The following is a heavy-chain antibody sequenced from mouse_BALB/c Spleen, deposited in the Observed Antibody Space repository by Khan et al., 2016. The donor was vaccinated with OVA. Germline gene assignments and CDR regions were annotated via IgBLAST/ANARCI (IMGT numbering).Heavy chain of an antibody. CDR1: GFTFSTYG. V-gene: IGHV5-6*01. CDR2: VSTGGHYT. D-gene: IGHD1-1*01. Sequence: EVELVESGGDIVKPGGSLKLSCAASGFTFSTYGMSWVRQTPDKRLEWVATVSTGGHYTYYTDTVKGRFTISRDNAKNTLYLQISSLRSEDTAMFYCTILAYYYDSKGFAYWGQGTLVTVSA. J-gene: IGHJ3*01. CDR3: TILAYYYDSKGFAY.